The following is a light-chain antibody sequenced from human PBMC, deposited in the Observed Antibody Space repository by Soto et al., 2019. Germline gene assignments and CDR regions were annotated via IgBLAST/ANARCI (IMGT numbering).Light chain of an antibody. J-gene: IGKJ1*01. CDR3: QHYKTWPWT. Sequence: EIVMTQSPATQSVSPGERATLSCRASQSVSSDLAWYQQKPGQTPRLVIYGASTRATGIPARFSGSGSGTDFTLSISSLQSEDFAVYYCQHYKTWPWTFGQGTKVEIK. V-gene: IGKV3-15*01. CDR1: QSVSSD. CDR2: GAS.